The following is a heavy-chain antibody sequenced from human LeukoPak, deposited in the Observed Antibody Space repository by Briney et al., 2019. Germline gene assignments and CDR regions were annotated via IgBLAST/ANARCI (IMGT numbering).Heavy chain of an antibody. Sequence: GASVKVSCKASGYTFTSYGISWVRQAPGQGLEWMGWISAYNGNTNYAQKLQGRVTMTTDTSTSTAYMELGSLRSDDTAVYYCARAVGSSWYERYYYMDVWGKGTTVTVSS. V-gene: IGHV1-18*01. D-gene: IGHD6-13*01. J-gene: IGHJ6*03. CDR1: GYTFTSYG. CDR3: ARAVGSSWYERYYYMDV. CDR2: ISAYNGNT.